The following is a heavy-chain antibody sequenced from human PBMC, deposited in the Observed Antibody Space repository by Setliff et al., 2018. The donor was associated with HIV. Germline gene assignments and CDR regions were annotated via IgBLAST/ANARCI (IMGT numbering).Heavy chain of an antibody. Sequence: GASVKVSCKASGYTFTDNYIHWVRQAPGQGLEWMAWINSASGGTNYAQNFQGRVTVTRDTSINTVYLEVNGLKSDDTAVYYCAKVLEFGIDAFDIWGQGTVVTVSS. CDR2: INSASGGT. J-gene: IGHJ3*02. CDR3: AKVLEFGIDAFDI. D-gene: IGHD3-10*01. V-gene: IGHV1-2*02. CDR1: GYTFTDNY.